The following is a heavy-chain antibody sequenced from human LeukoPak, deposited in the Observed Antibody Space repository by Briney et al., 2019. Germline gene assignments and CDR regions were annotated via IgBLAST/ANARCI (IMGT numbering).Heavy chain of an antibody. D-gene: IGHD3-22*01. J-gene: IGHJ5*02. CDR3: ARDPDSSGYDNWFDP. CDR2: INPNSGGT. V-gene: IGHV1-2*02. CDR1: GYTFTSYY. Sequence: GASVKVSCKASGYTFTSYYMHWVRQAPGQGLEWMGWINPNSGGTNYAQKFQGRVTMTRDTSISTAYMELSRLRSDDTAVYYCARDPDSSGYDNWFDPWGQGALVTVSS.